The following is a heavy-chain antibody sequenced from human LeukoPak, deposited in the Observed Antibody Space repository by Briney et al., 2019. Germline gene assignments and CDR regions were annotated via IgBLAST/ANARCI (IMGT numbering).Heavy chain of an antibody. CDR1: GFTFSSYA. Sequence: GGSLRLSCAASGFTFSSYAMHWVRQAPGKGLEWVAVISYDGSNKYYADSVKGRFTISRDNSKNTLYLQMNSLRAEDTAVYYCARDRVTFGGVIVIDLLDAFDIWGQETMVTVSS. V-gene: IGHV3-30-3*01. CDR2: ISYDGSNK. CDR3: ARDRVTFGGVIVIDLLDAFDI. J-gene: IGHJ3*02. D-gene: IGHD3-16*02.